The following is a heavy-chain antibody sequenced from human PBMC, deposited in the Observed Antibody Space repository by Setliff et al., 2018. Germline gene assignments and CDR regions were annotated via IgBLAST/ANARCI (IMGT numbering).Heavy chain of an antibody. CDR2: MSLDETNK. CDR1: GFTFTNYI. D-gene: IGHD2-15*01. CDR3: AKDTHFGWVATDAFDI. J-gene: IGHJ3*02. V-gene: IGHV3-30-3*01. Sequence: PGGSLRLSCAASGFTFTNYIIHWVRQAPGKGLEWVAVMSLDETNKYYADSVGGRFTISRDISKNTLYLQMNSLRPEDTAVYYCAKDTHFGWVATDAFDIWGQGTMVTVSS.